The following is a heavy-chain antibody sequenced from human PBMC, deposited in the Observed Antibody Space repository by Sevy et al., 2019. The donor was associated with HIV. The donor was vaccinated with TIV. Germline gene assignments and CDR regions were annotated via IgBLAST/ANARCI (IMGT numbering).Heavy chain of an antibody. CDR1: GGPISSDSFL. CDR2: ISYNGNT. V-gene: IGHV4-39*01. J-gene: IGHJ6*02. CDR3: ARHLHFYGIDV. Sequence: SETLSLTCTVSGGPISSDSFLWGWIRQPPGEGVSWIGSISYNGNTYYDPSLKNRITVDLDTSKKQFSLELTSVTGADTATYYCARHLHFYGIDVWGPGTTVTVSS. D-gene: IGHD3-3*02.